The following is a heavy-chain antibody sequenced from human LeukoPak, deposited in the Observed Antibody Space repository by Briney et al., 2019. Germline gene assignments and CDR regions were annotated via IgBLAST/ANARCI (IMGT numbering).Heavy chain of an antibody. CDR2: IWYDGSNN. J-gene: IGHJ6*03. Sequence: PGGSLRLSCAASGFIFSSYNMFWVRQAPGKGLEWVAVIWYDGSNNYYAESVKGRFIISRDTSKNTLYLQMNSLRAEDTAMYYYAMAPNWNPYCVHVWGKGTTVTVSS. D-gene: IGHD1-20*01. V-gene: IGHV3-33*01. CDR3: AMAPNWNPYCVHV. CDR1: GFIFSSYN.